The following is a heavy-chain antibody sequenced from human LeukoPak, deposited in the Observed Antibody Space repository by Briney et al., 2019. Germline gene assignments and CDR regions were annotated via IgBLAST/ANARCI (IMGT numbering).Heavy chain of an antibody. CDR2: IKQDGSEK. D-gene: IGHD6-13*01. CDR1: GFTFSSYW. J-gene: IGHJ4*02. Sequence: GGSLRLSCAASGFTFSSYWMSWVRQAPGKGLEWVANIKQDGSEKYYVDSVKGRFTISRDNAKNSLYLQMNSLRAEDTAVYYCAREYSSSWYYFGYWGQGTLVTVSS. V-gene: IGHV3-7*01. CDR3: AREYSSSWYYFGY.